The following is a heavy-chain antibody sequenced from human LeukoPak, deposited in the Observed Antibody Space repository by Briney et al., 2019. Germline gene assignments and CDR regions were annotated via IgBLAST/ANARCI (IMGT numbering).Heavy chain of an antibody. CDR3: AGGTSRTTELVAFVY. Sequence: SETLSLPCAVYGGSFSGYYWSWIRQPPGKGLEWIGEFNHSGSTNYNQSRKSRVTISVDTSKNQFALKLSSVTAADTAVVYCAGGTSRTTELVAFVYWGQGSLVTVSS. V-gene: IGHV4-34*01. CDR2: FNHSGST. CDR1: GGSFSGYY. J-gene: IGHJ4*02. D-gene: IGHD1-1*01.